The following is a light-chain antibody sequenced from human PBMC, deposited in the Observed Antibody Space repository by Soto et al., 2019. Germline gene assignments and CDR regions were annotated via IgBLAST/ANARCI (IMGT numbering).Light chain of an antibody. J-gene: IGKJ1*01. Sequence: EIVMTQSPASLSLSAGERATLSCRASQSLSSNLAWYTKKTGQATRIIIYGAYTRATGIPDRVRGSGSGKEVTRTISSLQSEEGAVYYGQQYNNWTRTFGQGTKVDIK. CDR2: GAY. CDR3: QQYNNWTRT. CDR1: QSLSSN. V-gene: IGKV3-15*01.